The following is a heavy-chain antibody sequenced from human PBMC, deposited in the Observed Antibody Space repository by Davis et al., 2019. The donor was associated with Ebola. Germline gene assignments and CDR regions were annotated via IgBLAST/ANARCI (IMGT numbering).Heavy chain of an antibody. J-gene: IGHJ4*02. CDR3: ARVGGLQSLELFLSLDS. Sequence: PSETLSLTCAVYGGSFSTYYWSWIRQPPGKGLEWIGQIDHSGSTNYNPSLKSRVTISVDTSKNQFSLKLSAVTAAGTAVYYCARVGGLQSLELFLSLDSWGQGTLVTVSS. D-gene: IGHD3-3*01. CDR1: GGSFSTYY. CDR2: IDHSGST. V-gene: IGHV4-34*01.